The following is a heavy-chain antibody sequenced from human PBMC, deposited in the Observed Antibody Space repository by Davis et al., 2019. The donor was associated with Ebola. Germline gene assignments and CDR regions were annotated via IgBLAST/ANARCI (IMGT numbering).Heavy chain of an antibody. D-gene: IGHD1-1*01. CDR2: IYPGDSDT. J-gene: IGHJ4*02. CDR1: GYSFTSYW. V-gene: IGHV5-51*01. Sequence: GESLKISCKGSGYSFTSYWIGWVCQMPGKGLEWMGIIYPGDSDTRYSPSFQGQVTISADKSISTAYLQWSSLKASDTAMYYCARRQYNWNDGLSTLDYWGQGTLVTVSS. CDR3: ARRQYNWNDGLSTLDY.